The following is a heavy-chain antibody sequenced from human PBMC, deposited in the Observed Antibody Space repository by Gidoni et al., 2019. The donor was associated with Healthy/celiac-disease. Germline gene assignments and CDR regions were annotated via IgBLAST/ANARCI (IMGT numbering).Heavy chain of an antibody. J-gene: IGHJ3*02. D-gene: IGHD3-22*01. V-gene: IGHV2-26*01. Sequence: TLTCTVSGFSLSNARMGVSWIRQPPGKALEWLAHIFSNDEKSYSTSLKSRLTISKDTSKSQVVLTMTNMDPVDTATYYCARIREYYYDSSGYPSDAFDIWGQGTMVTVSS. CDR2: IFSNDEK. CDR1: GFSLSNARMG. CDR3: ARIREYYYDSSGYPSDAFDI.